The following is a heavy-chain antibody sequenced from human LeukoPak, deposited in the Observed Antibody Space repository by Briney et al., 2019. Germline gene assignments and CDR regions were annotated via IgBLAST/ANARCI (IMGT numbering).Heavy chain of an antibody. CDR1: GFTFSKAW. D-gene: IGHD2-15*01. J-gene: IGHJ3*02. Sequence: GGSLRLSCAASGFTFSKAWMNWVRQAPGKGLEWVSYISSSSSIINYADSVKGRFTISRDNAKNSLYLQMNSLRDEDTAVYYCARDKGYAFDIWGQGTLVTVSS. CDR3: ARDKGYAFDI. V-gene: IGHV3-48*02. CDR2: ISSSSSII.